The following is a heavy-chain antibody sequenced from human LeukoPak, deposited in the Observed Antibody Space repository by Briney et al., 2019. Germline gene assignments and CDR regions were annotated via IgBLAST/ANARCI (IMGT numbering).Heavy chain of an antibody. Sequence: PSETLSLTCTVSGGSISSYYWSWIRQPPGKGLEWIGYIYYSGSTNYNPSLKSRVTISVDTSKNQFSLKLSSVTAVDTAVYYCARVETADGGRFLEWLYNWFDPWGQGTLVTVSS. V-gene: IGHV4-59*01. CDR1: GGSISSYY. J-gene: IGHJ5*02. CDR3: ARVETADGGRFLEWLYNWFDP. CDR2: IYYSGST. D-gene: IGHD3-3*01.